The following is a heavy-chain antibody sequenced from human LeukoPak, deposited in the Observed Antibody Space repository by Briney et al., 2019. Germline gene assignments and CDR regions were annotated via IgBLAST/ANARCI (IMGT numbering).Heavy chain of an antibody. CDR2: IIPILGIA. CDR1: GGTFSSYT. V-gene: IGHV1-69*02. Sequence: SVKVSCKASGGTFSSYTISWVRQARGQGLEWMGRIIPILGIANYAQKFQGRVTITADKSTSTAYMELSSLRSEDTAVYYCADHSSSWTFDYWGQGTLVTVSS. J-gene: IGHJ4*02. CDR3: ADHSSSWTFDY. D-gene: IGHD6-13*01.